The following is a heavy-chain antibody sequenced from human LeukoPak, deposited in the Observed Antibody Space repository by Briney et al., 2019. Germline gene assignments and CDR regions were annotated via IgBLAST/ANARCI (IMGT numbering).Heavy chain of an antibody. CDR1: GGSISSYY. Sequence: SETLSLTCTVSGGSISSYYWSWIRQPPGKGLEWTGYIYYSGSTNYNPSLKSRVTISVDTSKNQFSLKLSSVTAADTAVYYCARRAPYSYEWSTLDYWGQGTLVTVSS. CDR2: IYYSGST. CDR3: ARRAPYSYEWSTLDY. D-gene: IGHD5-18*01. V-gene: IGHV4-59*08. J-gene: IGHJ4*02.